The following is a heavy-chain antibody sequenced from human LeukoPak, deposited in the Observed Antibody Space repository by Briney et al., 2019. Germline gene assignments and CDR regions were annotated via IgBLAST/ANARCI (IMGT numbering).Heavy chain of an antibody. J-gene: IGHJ5*02. Sequence: GGSLRLSCAASGFTFSGYAMTWVRQPPGKGREWVAGISGSDDTTYYADSVKGRFTISRDNSKNTLYLQMNSLRAEATAVYYCAKAADFYYYDSSGYLPSWGQGTLVTVSS. CDR3: AKAADFYYYDSSGYLPS. CDR2: ISGSDDTT. V-gene: IGHV3-23*01. CDR1: GFTFSGYA. D-gene: IGHD3-22*01.